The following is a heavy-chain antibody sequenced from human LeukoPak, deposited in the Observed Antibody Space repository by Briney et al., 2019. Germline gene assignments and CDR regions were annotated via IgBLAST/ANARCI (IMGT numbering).Heavy chain of an antibody. CDR2: ISSSSSYI. J-gene: IGHJ4*02. Sequence: GGSLRLSCAASGFTFSSYSMNWVRQAPGKGLEWVSSISSSSSYIYYADSVKGRFTTSRDNAKNSLYVQMNSLRAEDTAVYYCARSIPGYSSSWTLDYWGQGTLVTVSS. D-gene: IGHD6-13*01. CDR1: GFTFSSYS. V-gene: IGHV3-21*01. CDR3: ARSIPGYSSSWTLDY.